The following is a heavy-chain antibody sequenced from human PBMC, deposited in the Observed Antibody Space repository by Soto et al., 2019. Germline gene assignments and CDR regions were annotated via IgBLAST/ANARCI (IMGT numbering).Heavy chain of an antibody. D-gene: IGHD2-2*01. CDR2: INPNSGGT. CDR3: ARGEDIVLVPAAMDV. Sequence: ASVKVSCKASGYTFTGYYMHWVRQAPGQGLEWMGWINPNSGGTNYAQKFQGWVAMTRDTSISTAYMELSRLRSDDTAVYYCARGEDIVLVPAAMDVWGQGTTVTVSS. J-gene: IGHJ6*02. V-gene: IGHV1-2*04. CDR1: GYTFTGYY.